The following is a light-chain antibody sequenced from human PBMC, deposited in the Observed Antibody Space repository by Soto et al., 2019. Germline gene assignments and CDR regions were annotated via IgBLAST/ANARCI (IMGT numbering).Light chain of an antibody. CDR3: QQYGSSPYT. CDR2: GAS. J-gene: IGKJ2*01. Sequence: EIVLTQSPGTLSLSPGERATLSCRASQSVNRRYLAWYQQKVGQPPRLLIYGASSRASGIPDRFSGSGSGTHFTLTISRLEPEDVAVYYCQQYGSSPYTFGQGTKLEIK. V-gene: IGKV3-20*01. CDR1: QSVNRRY.